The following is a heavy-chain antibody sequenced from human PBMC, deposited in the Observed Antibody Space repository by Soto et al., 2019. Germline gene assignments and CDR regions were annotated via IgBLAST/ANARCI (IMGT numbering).Heavy chain of an antibody. D-gene: IGHD6-13*01. J-gene: IGHJ4*02. CDR1: EGTFNSYA. CDR3: ASGASRWYPYFFDS. Sequence: QAQVVQSGAEVRKPGSSVKLSCKASEGTFNSYAIAWVRQAPGQGLEWMGGIIPYYNTLNYAQKFQDRVTITADDYTNTVYMELSSLRSDDTAVYFCASGASRWYPYFFDSCAQGTLVTVSS. V-gene: IGHV1-69*01. CDR2: IIPYYNTL.